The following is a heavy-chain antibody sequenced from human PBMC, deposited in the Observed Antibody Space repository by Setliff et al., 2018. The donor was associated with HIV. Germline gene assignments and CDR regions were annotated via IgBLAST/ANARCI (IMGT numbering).Heavy chain of an antibody. J-gene: IGHJ6*03. CDR3: ARDLYFYYYMDV. CDR2: ISSTSSTI. D-gene: IGHD3-9*01. CDR1: GFIFSNAR. V-gene: IGHV3-48*01. Sequence: GGSLRLSCAASGFIFSNARMNWVRQAPGKGLEWVSYISSTSSTIYYANSVKGRSTISRDDAKNSLYLQMNSLRAEDTAVYYCARDLYFYYYMDVWGKGTTVTVSS.